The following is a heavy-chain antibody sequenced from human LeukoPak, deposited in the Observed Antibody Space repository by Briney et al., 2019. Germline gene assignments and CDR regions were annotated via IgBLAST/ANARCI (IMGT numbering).Heavy chain of an antibody. Sequence: TGGSLRLSCAASGFTFDDYAMHWVRQPPGKSLEWVSLISGDGGSTYYADSVKGRFTVSRDNSKNSLYLQMNSLRTEDTALYYCAKEGLRPNWYFDLWGRGTLVTVSS. CDR3: AKEGLRPNWYFDL. J-gene: IGHJ2*01. V-gene: IGHV3-43*02. CDR1: GFTFDDYA. D-gene: IGHD5/OR15-5a*01. CDR2: ISGDGGST.